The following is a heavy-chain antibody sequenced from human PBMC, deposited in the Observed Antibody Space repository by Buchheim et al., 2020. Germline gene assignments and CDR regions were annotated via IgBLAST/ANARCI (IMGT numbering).Heavy chain of an antibody. J-gene: IGHJ4*02. CDR2: IKQDGSEK. V-gene: IGHV3-7*01. D-gene: IGHD4-17*01. CDR1: GFTFSSYG. CDR3: AREGPYGDYVVY. Sequence: EVQLVESGGGLVQPGGSLRLSCAASGFTFSSYGMSWVRQAPGKGLEWVANIKQDGSEKYYVDSVKGRFTISRDNDKNSLYMQMNSLRAEDTAVYYCAREGPYGDYVVYWGQGTL.